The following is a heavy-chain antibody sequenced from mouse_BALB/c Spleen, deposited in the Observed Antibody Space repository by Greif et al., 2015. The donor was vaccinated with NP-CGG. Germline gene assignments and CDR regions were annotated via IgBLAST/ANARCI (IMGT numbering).Heavy chain of an antibody. CDR3: ANDGYYFDY. Sequence: VQLQQSGAELAKPGASVKMSCKASGYTFTSYWMHWVKQRPGQGLEWIGYINPSTGYTEYNQKFKDKATLTADKSSSTAYMQLSSLTSEDSSLYYCANDGYYFDYWGQGTTLTVSS. CDR1: GYTFTSYW. D-gene: IGHD2-3*01. V-gene: IGHV1-7*01. CDR2: INPSTGYT. J-gene: IGHJ2*01.